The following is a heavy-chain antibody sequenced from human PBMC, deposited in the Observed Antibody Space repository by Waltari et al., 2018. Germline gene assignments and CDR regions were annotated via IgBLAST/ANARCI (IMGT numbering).Heavy chain of an antibody. Sequence: QVQLVESGGGVVQPGRSLRLSCAASGFPFSDYGMHWVRQAPGKGLEWVAVIWYDGSNIYYADSVKGRFTISRDNSKNTLYLQMNSLRAEDTAVYYCARDRHSSNWYGPDYWGQGTLVTVSS. CDR1: GFPFSDYG. V-gene: IGHV3-33*01. J-gene: IGHJ4*02. CDR2: IWYDGSNI. CDR3: ARDRHSSNWYGPDY. D-gene: IGHD6-13*01.